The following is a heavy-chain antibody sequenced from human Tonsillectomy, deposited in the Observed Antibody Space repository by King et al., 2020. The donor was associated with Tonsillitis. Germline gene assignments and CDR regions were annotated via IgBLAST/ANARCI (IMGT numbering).Heavy chain of an antibody. CDR2: IYDSGST. CDR3: PRDTSAGAIPWKAFDI. J-gene: IGHJ3*02. Sequence: VQLQESGPGLVKPSETLSLTCTVSGGSISSYYWSWIRQPPGKGLEWIGYIYDSGSTSYNPSLKSRVTISLDTSKNQFSLKLSSVPAADPSLYSCPRDTSAGAIPWKAFDIWGQGTMVTVSS. D-gene: IGHD1-26*01. V-gene: IGHV4-59*01. CDR1: GGSISSYY.